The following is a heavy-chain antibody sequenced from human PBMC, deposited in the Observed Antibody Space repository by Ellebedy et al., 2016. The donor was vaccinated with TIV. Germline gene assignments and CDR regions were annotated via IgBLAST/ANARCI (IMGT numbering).Heavy chain of an antibody. Sequence: GESLKISXVGSGFTFSNSWMDWVRQAPGKGLEWVGRIRRIVDGGTIDYAAPVKDRFTISRDDSKNMLYLQMNSLKTEDTALYYCTTDFSNWGQGTLVTVSS. V-gene: IGHV3-15*07. CDR1: GFTFSNSW. CDR3: TTDFSN. D-gene: IGHD3-3*01. CDR2: IRRIVDGGTI. J-gene: IGHJ4*02.